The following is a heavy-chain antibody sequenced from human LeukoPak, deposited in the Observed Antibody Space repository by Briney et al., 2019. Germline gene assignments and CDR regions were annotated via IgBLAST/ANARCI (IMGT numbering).Heavy chain of an antibody. CDR3: AKVGLGYDSSGYYYYYGMDV. CDR1: GFTFSSYA. CDR2: ISGSGGST. D-gene: IGHD3-22*01. V-gene: IGHV3-23*01. J-gene: IGHJ6*02. Sequence: GGSLRLSCAASGFTFSSYAMSWVRQAPGKGLEWVSAISGSGGSTYYADSVKGRFTISRDNSKNTLYLQMNSLRAEDTAVYYCAKVGLGYDSSGYYYYYGMDVWGQGTTVTVSS.